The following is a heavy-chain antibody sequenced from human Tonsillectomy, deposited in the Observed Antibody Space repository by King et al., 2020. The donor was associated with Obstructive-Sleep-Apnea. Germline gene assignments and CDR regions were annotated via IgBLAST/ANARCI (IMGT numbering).Heavy chain of an antibody. V-gene: IGHV4-38-2*02. CDR2: IYHSGPT. J-gene: IGHJ4*02. CDR3: ARVQYNLSWSYFDY. Sequence: LQLQESGPGLVQPSETLSLTCTVSGYSITNGYYWGWIRQPPGKGLESIGSIYHSGPTHYNPSLRSRVTISVDTSKNQFSLKLSSVTAADTATYYCARVQYNLSWSYFDYWGQGSLVTVSS. D-gene: IGHD1-14*01. CDR1: GYSITNGYY.